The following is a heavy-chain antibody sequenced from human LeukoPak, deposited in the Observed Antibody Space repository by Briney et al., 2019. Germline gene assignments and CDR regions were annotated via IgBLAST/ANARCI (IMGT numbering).Heavy chain of an antibody. J-gene: IGHJ4*02. CDR1: GFTFSSYA. CDR2: ISYDGSNK. D-gene: IGHD2-15*01. V-gene: IGHV3-30-3*01. Sequence: PGGSLRLSCAASGFTFSSYAMHWVRQAPGKGLEWVAVISYDGSNKYYADSVKGRFTISRDNSKNTLYLQMNSLRAEDTAVYYCAKDHRYCSGGSCYTHDYWGQGTLVTVSS. CDR3: AKDHRYCSGGSCYTHDY.